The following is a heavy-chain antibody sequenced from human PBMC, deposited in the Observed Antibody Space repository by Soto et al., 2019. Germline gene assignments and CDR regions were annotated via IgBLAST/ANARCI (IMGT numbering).Heavy chain of an antibody. V-gene: IGHV3-23*01. CDR2: ITGSGRDT. J-gene: IGHJ4*02. CDR1: GFTFRNNV. Sequence: GGSLRLSCAASGFTFRNNVSSWVRQAPGKGLDWVSGITGSGRDTYYADSVKGRFTIPRDNSKNMVFLQMNSLRAEDTALYYCAKNGLDNSPSAIDSWGPGTLVTVSS. D-gene: IGHD2-8*01. CDR3: AKNGLDNSPSAIDS.